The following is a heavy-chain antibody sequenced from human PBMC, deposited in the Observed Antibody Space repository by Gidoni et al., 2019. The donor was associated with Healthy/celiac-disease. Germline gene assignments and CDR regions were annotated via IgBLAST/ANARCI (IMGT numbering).Heavy chain of an antibody. J-gene: IGHJ3*02. D-gene: IGHD3-10*01. V-gene: IGHV3-15*01. CDR2: IKSKTDGGTT. CDR1: GFTFSNAW. CDR3: TTDLLLGGTRDAFDI. Sequence: EVQLVESGGGLVKPGGSLRLSCAASGFTFSNAWMSWVRQAPGKGLEWVGRIKSKTDGGTTDYAAPVKGRFTISRDDSKNTLYLQMNSLKTEDTAVYYCTTDLLLGGTRDAFDIWGQGTMVTVSS.